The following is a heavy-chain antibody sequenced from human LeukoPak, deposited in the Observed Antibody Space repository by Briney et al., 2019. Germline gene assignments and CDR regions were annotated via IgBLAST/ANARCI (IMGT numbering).Heavy chain of an antibody. J-gene: IGHJ4*02. CDR2: INPNSGGT. D-gene: IGHD6-13*01. V-gene: IGHV1-2*02. Sequence: GASVKVSCKASGYTFTGYCMHWVRQAPGQGLEWMGWINPNSGGTNYAQKFQGRVTMTRDTSISTAYMELSRLRSDDTAVYYCARPVLSGAAAADFDYWGQGTLVTVSS. CDR1: GYTFTGYC. CDR3: ARPVLSGAAAADFDY.